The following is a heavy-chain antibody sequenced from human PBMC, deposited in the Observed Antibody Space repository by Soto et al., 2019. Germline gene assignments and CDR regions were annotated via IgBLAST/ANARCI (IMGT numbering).Heavy chain of an antibody. Sequence: LRLSCAASGIAFSNYAMSWVRQAPGKGLEWVSTISGSGSSTYYADSVKGRFTISRDNSENTLYLQMNSLRAEDTAVYYCAKRESFFWGQGTLVTVSS. V-gene: IGHV3-23*01. CDR1: GIAFSNYA. CDR3: AKRESFF. CDR2: ISGSGSST. J-gene: IGHJ4*02.